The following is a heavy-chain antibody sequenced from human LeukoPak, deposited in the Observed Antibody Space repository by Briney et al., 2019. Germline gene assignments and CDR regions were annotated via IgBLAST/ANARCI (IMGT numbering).Heavy chain of an antibody. J-gene: IGHJ3*02. Sequence: SETLSLTCTVSGGSVSSHSWSWIRLPAGKDLEWIGRIYTSGSTNSNPSLKSRVTMSVDTPKNQFSLMLSSVTAADTAVYYCVRGLYDSSTYRAFHIWGQGTMVTVSS. V-gene: IGHV4-4*07. CDR1: GGSVSSHS. CDR2: IYTSGST. D-gene: IGHD3-22*01. CDR3: VRGLYDSSTYRAFHI.